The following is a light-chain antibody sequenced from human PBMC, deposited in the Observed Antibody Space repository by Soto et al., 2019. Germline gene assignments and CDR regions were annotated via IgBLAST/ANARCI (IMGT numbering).Light chain of an antibody. Sequence: EIVLTQSPATLSLSPGERATLSCRASQSVSSYLAWYQQKPGQAPRLLIYDASNRATGIPARFSGSGSGTDFTLTXXXXEPEXXXXXXXXXRXXWPYTFGQGTKLEIK. J-gene: IGKJ2*01. CDR1: QSVSSY. CDR2: DAS. V-gene: IGKV3-11*01. CDR3: XXRXXWPYT.